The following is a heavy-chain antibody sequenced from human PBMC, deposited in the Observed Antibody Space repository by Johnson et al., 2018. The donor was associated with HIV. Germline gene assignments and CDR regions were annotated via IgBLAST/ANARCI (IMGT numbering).Heavy chain of an antibody. Sequence: VQLVESGGGLVQPGGSLRLSCAASGFTFSSYWMSWVRKAPGKGLEWVANIKQGGSEKYYVDSVKGRFIVSRDTAKNLLYLQMSSLRAEDTAVYYCAKDLWEFGRSYLLRNAFDIWGQGTVVTVSS. CDR2: IKQGGSEK. D-gene: IGHD1-26*01. J-gene: IGHJ3*02. V-gene: IGHV3-7*05. CDR1: GFTFSSYW. CDR3: AKDLWEFGRSYLLRNAFDI.